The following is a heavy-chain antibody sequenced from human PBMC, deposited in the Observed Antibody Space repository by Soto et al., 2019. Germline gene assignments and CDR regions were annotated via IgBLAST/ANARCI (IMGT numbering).Heavy chain of an antibody. V-gene: IGHV1-2*02. CDR1: GYTFTGYY. CDR2: INSNSGGT. Sequence: QVQLVQSGAEVKKPGASVKVSCKASGYTFTGYYMHWVRQAPGQGLEWMGWINSNSGGTNFAQKFQGRVTLTRDTSIRAAYMELRRLRSDDTAVYYCARDTTDAFDIWCQGTMVTVSS. J-gene: IGHJ3*02. D-gene: IGHD1-1*01. CDR3: ARDTTDAFDI.